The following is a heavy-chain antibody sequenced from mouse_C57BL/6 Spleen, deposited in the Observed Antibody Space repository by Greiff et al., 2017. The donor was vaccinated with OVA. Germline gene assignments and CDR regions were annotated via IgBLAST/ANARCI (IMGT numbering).Heavy chain of an antibody. CDR1: GYAFSSSW. CDR2: IYPGDGDT. CDR3: AREAYGNTWGY. V-gene: IGHV1-82*01. D-gene: IGHD2-1*01. J-gene: IGHJ2*01. Sequence: SGPELVKPGASVKISCKASGYAFSSSWMNWVKQRPGKGLEWIGRIYPGDGDTNYNGKFKGKATLTADKSSSTAYMQLSSLTSEDSAVYFCAREAYGNTWGYWGQGTTLTVSS.